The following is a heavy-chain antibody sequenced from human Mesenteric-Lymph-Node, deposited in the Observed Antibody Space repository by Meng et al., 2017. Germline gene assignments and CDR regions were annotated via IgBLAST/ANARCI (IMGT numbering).Heavy chain of an antibody. J-gene: IGHJ4*02. D-gene: IGHD3/OR15-3a*01. V-gene: IGHV3-48*03. CDR1: GFSFSSYE. CDR3: ARSNFDFYYFDN. Sequence: GESLKISCAASGFSFSSYEMNWVRQAPEKGLEWVSYISSDGSTTYNADSVKGRFTISRDNAKNSLYLQMNSLRVDDTAVYYCARSNFDFYYFDNWGQGTLVTVSS. CDR2: ISSDGSTT.